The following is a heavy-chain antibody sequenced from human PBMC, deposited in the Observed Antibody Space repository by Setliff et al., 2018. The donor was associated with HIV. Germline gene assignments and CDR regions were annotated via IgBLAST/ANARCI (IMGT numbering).Heavy chain of an antibody. Sequence: ETLSLTCTVSGGSISSYYWGWIRQPPGKGLEWIGYIYYSGSTNYNPSLKSRVTILVDTSKNQFSLKLRSVTAADTAVYYCAGSTSPTAFDIWGQGTVVTVSS. V-gene: IGHV4-59*01. J-gene: IGHJ3*02. CDR1: GGSISSYY. CDR3: AGSTSPTAFDI. CDR2: IYYSGST. D-gene: IGHD2-2*01.